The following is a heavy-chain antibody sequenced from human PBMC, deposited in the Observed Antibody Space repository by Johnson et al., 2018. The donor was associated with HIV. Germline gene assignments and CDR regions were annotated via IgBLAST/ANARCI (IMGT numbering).Heavy chain of an antibody. Sequence: QVQLVESGGGLVKPGGSLRLSCAASEFTFSNYAMHWVRQAPGKGLEWVAFIRYDGSNKYYVDSVKGRFTISRDNAKNSLYLQMNSLRAEDTAVYYCARGDGGSTDAFDICGQGTMVTVSS. V-gene: IGHV3-30*02. CDR2: IRYDGSNK. J-gene: IGHJ3*02. CDR3: ARGDGGSTDAFDI. D-gene: IGHD1-26*01. CDR1: EFTFSNYA.